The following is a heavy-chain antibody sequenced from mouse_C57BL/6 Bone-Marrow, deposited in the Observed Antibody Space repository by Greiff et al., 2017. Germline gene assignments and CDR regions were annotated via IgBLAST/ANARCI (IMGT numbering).Heavy chain of an antibody. CDR1: GFTFSDAW. CDR3: TDGVLRGYY. D-gene: IGHD1-1*01. CDR2: IRHKANNHAT. Sequence: EVQVVESGGGLVQPGGSMKLSCAASGFTFSDAWMDWVRQSPEKGLEWVAEIRHKANNHATYYAESVKGRFTISRDDSKSSVYLQMNSLRAEDTGIYYCTDGVLRGYYWGQGTSVTVSS. J-gene: IGHJ4*01. V-gene: IGHV6-6*01.